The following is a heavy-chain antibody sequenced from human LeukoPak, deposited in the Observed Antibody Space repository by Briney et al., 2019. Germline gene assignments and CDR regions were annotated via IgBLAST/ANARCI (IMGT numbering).Heavy chain of an antibody. J-gene: IGHJ6*02. V-gene: IGHV3-23*01. CDR2: ISGSGDST. CDR3: AEVGRTAGIHYYYYGMDV. Sequence: PGGSLRLSCAASAFTFSSYAMSWVRQAPGKGLEWVSAISGSGDSTYYADSVKGRLTISRDNSKNTLYLQMNSLRAEDTAVYYCAEVGRTAGIHYYYYGMDVWGQGTTVTVSS. D-gene: IGHD6-13*01. CDR1: AFTFSSYA.